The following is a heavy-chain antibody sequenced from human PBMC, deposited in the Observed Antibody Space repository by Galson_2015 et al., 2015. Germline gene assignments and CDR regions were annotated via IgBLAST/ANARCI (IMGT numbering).Heavy chain of an antibody. D-gene: IGHD3-10*01. J-gene: IGHJ4*02. CDR2: ISAHDGNT. CDR1: GYTFTSYG. V-gene: IGHV1-18*01. Sequence: SVKVSCKASGYTFTSYGISWVRQAPGQGLEWMGWISAHDGNTNYAQKLQGRVTMTTDTSTSTAYMELRSLRSDDTAVYYCARVRILGYYFDYWGQGTLVTVSS. CDR3: ARVRILGYYFDY.